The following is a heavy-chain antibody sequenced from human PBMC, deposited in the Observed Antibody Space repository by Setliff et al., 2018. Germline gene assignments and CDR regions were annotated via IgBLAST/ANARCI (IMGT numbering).Heavy chain of an antibody. CDR2: INHSGST. D-gene: IGHD6-19*01. CDR3: ARRSGWPNWFDP. J-gene: IGHJ5*02. CDR1: GGSFSGYY. V-gene: IGHV4-34*01. Sequence: SETLSLTCAVYGGSFSGYYWSWIRQPPGKGLEWIGEINHSGSTYYNPSLKSRVTISVDTSKNQFSLNLSSVTAADTAVYYCARRSGWPNWFDPWGQGTLVTVSS.